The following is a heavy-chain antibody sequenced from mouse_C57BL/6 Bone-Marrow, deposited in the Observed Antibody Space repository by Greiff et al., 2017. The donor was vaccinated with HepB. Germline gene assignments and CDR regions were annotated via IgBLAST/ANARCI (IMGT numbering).Heavy chain of an antibody. CDR2: INPGSGGT. CDR1: GYAFTNYL. V-gene: IGHV1-54*01. D-gene: IGHD2-1*01. J-gene: IGHJ3*01. Sequence: QVQLQQSGAELVRPGTSVKVSCKASGYAFTNYLIEWVKQRPGQGLEWIGVINPGSGGTNYNEKFKGKATLTADKSSSTAYMQLSSLTSEDSAVYFCARPFYSSGFFAYWGQGTLVTVSA. CDR3: ARPFYSSGFFAY.